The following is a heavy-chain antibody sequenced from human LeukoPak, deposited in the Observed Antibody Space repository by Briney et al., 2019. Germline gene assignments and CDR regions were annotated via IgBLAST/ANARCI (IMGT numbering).Heavy chain of an antibody. V-gene: IGHV4-34*01. D-gene: IGHD6-6*01. CDR2: INHSGST. J-gene: IGHJ4*02. Sequence: SETLSLTCAVYGVSFSGHYWSWIRQPPGKGLEWIGEINHSGSTNYNPSLKSRVTISVDTSKNQFSLNLSSVTAADTAVYYYAKTPTAFVRGGYYFDYWGQGTLVTVSS. CDR3: AKTPTAFVRGGYYFDY. CDR1: GVSFSGHY.